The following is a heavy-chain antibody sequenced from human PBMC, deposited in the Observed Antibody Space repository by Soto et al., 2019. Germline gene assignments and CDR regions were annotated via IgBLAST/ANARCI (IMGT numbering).Heavy chain of an antibody. J-gene: IGHJ4*02. D-gene: IGHD4-17*01. CDR2: ISYSAST. Sequence: QVQLQESGPGLVKPSETLSLTCTVSGDSISNYYWTWIRQPPGKGLEWIGHISYSASTNYTPSLRSRVTISTDTSKNLFSLRLSSVTPADTAVYFCARAFVGLRGDIWGQGTLVTVSS. CDR1: GDSISNYY. CDR3: ARAFVGLRGDI. V-gene: IGHV4-59*01.